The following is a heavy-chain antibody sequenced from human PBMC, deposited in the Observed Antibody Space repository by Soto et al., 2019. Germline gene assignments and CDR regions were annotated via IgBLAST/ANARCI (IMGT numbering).Heavy chain of an antibody. CDR2: INEDGSEM. CDR3: ASSLL. CDR1: GFDFSRYW. J-gene: IGHJ4*02. Sequence: EVQMVESGGGLVQPGGSLRLSCAASGFDFSRYWMYWVRQAPGKGLEWVANINEDGSEMNYVDSVKGRFTISRDNAKTSLYLQMNSLRVEDTAVYYCASSLLRGQGTLVTVSS. V-gene: IGHV3-7*01.